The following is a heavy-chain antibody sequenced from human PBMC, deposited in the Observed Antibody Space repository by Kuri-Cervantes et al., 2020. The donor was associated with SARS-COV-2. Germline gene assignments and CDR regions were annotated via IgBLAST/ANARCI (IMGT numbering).Heavy chain of an antibody. V-gene: IGHV3-30*18. J-gene: IGHJ4*02. D-gene: IGHD4/OR15-4a*01. CDR2: ISYDGNNK. Sequence: GESLKISCAASGFKFSRTDMHWARQAPGKGQEWVAFISYDGNNKKCIASGKGRFTISRDNSQNKLYLQMRSLRPEDTAMYYCAKDGAGAHDFWGQGTQVTVSS. CDR3: AKDGAGAHDF. CDR1: GFKFSRTD.